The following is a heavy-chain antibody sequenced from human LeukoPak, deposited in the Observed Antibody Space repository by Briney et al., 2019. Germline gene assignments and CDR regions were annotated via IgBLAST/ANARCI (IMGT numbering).Heavy chain of an antibody. CDR2: IYSGGST. CDR3: ARTSRGSYYQYFDY. V-gene: IGHV3-53*01. CDR1: GFTVSSNY. D-gene: IGHD1-26*01. Sequence: GGSLRLSCAASGFTVSSNYMSWVRQAPGKGLEWVSVIYSGGSTYYADSVKGRFTISRDNSKNTLYLQMNGLRAEDTAVYYCARTSRGSYYQYFDYWGQGTLVTVSS. J-gene: IGHJ4*02.